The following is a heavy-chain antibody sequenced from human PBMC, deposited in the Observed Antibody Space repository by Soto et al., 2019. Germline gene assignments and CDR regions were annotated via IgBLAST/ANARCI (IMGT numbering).Heavy chain of an antibody. CDR2: ISSSSSTI. Sequence: EVQLVESGGGLVQPGGSLRLSCAASGFTLSSYSMNWVRQAPGKGLEWVSYISSSSSTIYYADSVKGRFTISRDNAKNSLYLQMNSLRAEDTAVYYCARDVAAAILDYWGQGTLVTVSS. D-gene: IGHD6-13*01. V-gene: IGHV3-48*01. J-gene: IGHJ4*02. CDR3: ARDVAAAILDY. CDR1: GFTLSSYS.